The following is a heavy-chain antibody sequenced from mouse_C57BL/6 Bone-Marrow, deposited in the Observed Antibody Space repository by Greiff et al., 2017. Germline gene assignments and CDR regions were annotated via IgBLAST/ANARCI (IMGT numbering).Heavy chain of an antibody. V-gene: IGHV1-81*01. Sequence: QVQLQQSGAELARPGASVKLSCKASGYTFTSYGISWVKQRTGQGLEWIGEIYPRSGNTYYNEKFKGKATLTADKSSSTAYIELRSLTSEDSAVYFCARDYYGNYEGFAYWGQGTLVTVSA. CDR3: ARDYYGNYEGFAY. CDR1: GYTFTSYG. D-gene: IGHD2-1*01. CDR2: IYPRSGNT. J-gene: IGHJ3*01.